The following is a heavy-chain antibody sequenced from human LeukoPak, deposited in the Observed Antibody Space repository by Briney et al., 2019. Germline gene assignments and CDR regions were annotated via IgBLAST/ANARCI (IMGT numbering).Heavy chain of an antibody. CDR2: ISAYNGIT. J-gene: IGHJ4*02. Sequence: ASVKVSCKASGYTFTSYGISWVRQAPGHGLEWMGWISAYNGITNYAQKLHGRVTMITDTSPSTDSMELRRLRSDDTAVYYCSVGVVAATGYYFDYWGQGTLVTVSS. CDR1: GYTFTSYG. V-gene: IGHV1-18*01. CDR3: SVGVVAATGYYFDY. D-gene: IGHD2-15*01.